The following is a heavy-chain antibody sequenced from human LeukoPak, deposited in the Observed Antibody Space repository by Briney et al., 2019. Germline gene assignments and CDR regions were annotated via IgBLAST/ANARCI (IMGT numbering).Heavy chain of an antibody. CDR2: IYYSGST. D-gene: IGHD2-2*01. Sequence: SETLSLTCTVSGGSNSSSSYYWGWIRQPPGKGLEWIGSIYYSGSTYYNPSLKSRVTISVDTFKNQFSLKLSSVTAADTAVYYCARPDIVVVPAANAFDIWGQGTMVTVSS. J-gene: IGHJ3*02. CDR3: ARPDIVVVPAANAFDI. V-gene: IGHV4-39*01. CDR1: GGSNSSSSYY.